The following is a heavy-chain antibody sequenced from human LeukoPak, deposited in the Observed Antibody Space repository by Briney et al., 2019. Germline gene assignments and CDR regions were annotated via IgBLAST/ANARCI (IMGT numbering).Heavy chain of an antibody. J-gene: IGHJ3*02. Sequence: PSETLSLTCTVSGGSISSSNYYWGWIRQPPGKGLEWIGSIFYSGNTYYSPSLKSRVTISVDTSKNQFSLKLSSVTAADTAVYYCAREAHKSGAFDIWGQGTMVTVSS. CDR3: AREAHKSGAFDI. V-gene: IGHV4-39*07. CDR2: IFYSGNT. CDR1: GGSISSSNYY.